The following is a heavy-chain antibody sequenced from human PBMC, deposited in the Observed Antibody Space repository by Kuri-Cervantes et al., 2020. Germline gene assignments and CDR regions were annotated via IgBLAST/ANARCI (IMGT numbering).Heavy chain of an antibody. CDR2: IYYSGRT. Sequence: SETLSLTCTVSGGSISSNNYYWGWIRQPPGKGLEWMGLEWIGPIYYSGRTYYSPSLKSRVTISADTSKNQFSLKLSSVTAADTAVYYCARQSGYSSRKKPFDYWGQGTLVTVSS. D-gene: IGHD6-13*01. CDR1: GGSISSNNYY. J-gene: IGHJ4*02. CDR3: ARQSGYSSRKKPFDY. V-gene: IGHV4-39*01.